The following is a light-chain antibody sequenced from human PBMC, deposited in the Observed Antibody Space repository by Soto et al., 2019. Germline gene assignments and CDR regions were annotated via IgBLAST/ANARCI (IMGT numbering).Light chain of an antibody. V-gene: IGKV3-20*01. CDR2: GAS. CDR1: QSVSSN. J-gene: IGKJ5*01. Sequence: EIVMTQSPATLSVSPGEGFTLSCRASQSVSSNLAWYQQRPGQAPRLLIYGASTRATGIPDRFSGSGSGTDFTLTISRLEPEDFALYYCQQYGNSAPITFGQGTRLEIK. CDR3: QQYGNSAPIT.